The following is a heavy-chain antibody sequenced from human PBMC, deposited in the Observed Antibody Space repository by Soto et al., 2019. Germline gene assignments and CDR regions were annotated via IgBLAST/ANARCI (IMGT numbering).Heavy chain of an antibody. V-gene: IGHV1-69*13. Sequence: GASVKVSCKASGGTFSTHAIIWVRQAPGHGLEWMGGIIPISGTTYYTQKFQGRVTITADEPTSTAFMELSSRKSDDTAVFYCARGYCSGGNCYSGMDVWGQGTMVTVSS. D-gene: IGHD2-15*01. CDR2: IIPISGTT. CDR1: GGTFSTHA. J-gene: IGHJ6*02. CDR3: ARGYCSGGNCYSGMDV.